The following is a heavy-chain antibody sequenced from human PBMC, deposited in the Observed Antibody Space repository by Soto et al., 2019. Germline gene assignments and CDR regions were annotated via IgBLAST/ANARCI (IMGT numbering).Heavy chain of an antibody. CDR3: AKDVVVGATFTFDY. V-gene: IGHV3-23*01. J-gene: IGHJ4*02. CDR2: ISGSGGST. Sequence: LRLSCAASGFTFSSYAMGWVRQAPGKGLEWVSAISGSGGSTYYADSVKGRFTISRDNSKNTLYLQMNSLRAEDTAVYYCAKDVVVGATFTFDYWGQGTLVTVSS. CDR1: GFTFSSYA. D-gene: IGHD1-26*01.